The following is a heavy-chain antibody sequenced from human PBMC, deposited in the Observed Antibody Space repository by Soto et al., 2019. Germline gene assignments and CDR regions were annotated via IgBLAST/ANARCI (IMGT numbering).Heavy chain of an antibody. D-gene: IGHD3-3*02. CDR1: AFSFITDG. J-gene: IGHJ4*02. CDR3: ATGRPGPVSTFPPFEY. CDR2: VWADGATK. Sequence: QVQLLESGGCVVEPGRSLSLSCTGSAFSFITDGMHWVRQAPGKGLEWVALVWADGATKYYADSVRGRCTISREKSENTLALGLNSLRAADTAVYYCATGRPGPVSTFPPFEYWGQGALVTVST. V-gene: IGHV3-33*01.